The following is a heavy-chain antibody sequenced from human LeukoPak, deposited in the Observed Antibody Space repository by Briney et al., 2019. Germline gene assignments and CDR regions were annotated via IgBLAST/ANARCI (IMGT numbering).Heavy chain of an antibody. V-gene: IGHV3-23*01. J-gene: IGHJ4*02. D-gene: IGHD3-22*01. Sequence: GASLRLSCAASGFTFSTYAMSWVRQAPGKGLEWVSAISGSCGSTYYADSVRGRFTISRDSSKNTLYLQMNSLRAEDTAVYYCAKYYSDSSSYIDYWGQGTLVTVSS. CDR2: ISGSCGST. CDR3: AKYYSDSSSYIDY. CDR1: GFTFSTYA.